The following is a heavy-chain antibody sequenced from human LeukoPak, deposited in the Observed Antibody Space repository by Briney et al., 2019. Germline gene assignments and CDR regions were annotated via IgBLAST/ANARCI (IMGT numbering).Heavy chain of an antibody. CDR3: ASRASSVTTRGWYFDL. V-gene: IGHV1-2*02. CDR2: INPNSGGT. CDR1: VDTFTGYY. Sequence: ASVKVSCKSSVDTFTGYYMRWVRQAPGQGLEWMGWINPNSGGTNYAQKFQGRVTMTRDTSISTAYMELSRLRPDDTAVYYCASRASSVTTRGWYFDLWGRGTLLTVSS. D-gene: IGHD4-17*01. J-gene: IGHJ2*01.